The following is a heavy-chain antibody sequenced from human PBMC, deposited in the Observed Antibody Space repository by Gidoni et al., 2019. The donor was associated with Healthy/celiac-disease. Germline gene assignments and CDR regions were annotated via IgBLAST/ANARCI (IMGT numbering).Heavy chain of an antibody. CDR1: GGSISSYY. V-gene: IGHV4-59*01. CDR2: IYYSGST. Sequence: QVQLQVSGPGLVKPSETLSLTCTVPGGSISSYYWSWIRQPPGKGLEWIGYIYYSGSTNYNPSLKSRVTISVDTSKNQFSLKLSSVTAADTAVYYCARVRDYSGSYYATYYFDYWGQGTLVTVSS. D-gene: IGHD1-26*01. CDR3: ARVRDYSGSYYATYYFDY. J-gene: IGHJ4*02.